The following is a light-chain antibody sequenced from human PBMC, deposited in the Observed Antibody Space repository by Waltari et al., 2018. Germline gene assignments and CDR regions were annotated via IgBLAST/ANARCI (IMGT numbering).Light chain of an antibody. CDR3: AAWDDSLNGYV. CDR1: GSDAGRHC. CDR2: SNN. V-gene: IGLV1-44*01. J-gene: IGLJ1*01. Sequence: QLVLTPPPSASGTPGQTVTISCSASGSDAGRHCSNWCQQSPGTAPNLLIYSNNRWRSGVPDRFSGSKSGTSASLAISGLQSEDEADYYCAAWDDSLNGYVFGTGTKVTVL.